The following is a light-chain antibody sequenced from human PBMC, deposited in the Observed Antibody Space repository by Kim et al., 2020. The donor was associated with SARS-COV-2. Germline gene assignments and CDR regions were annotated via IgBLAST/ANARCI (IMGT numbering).Light chain of an antibody. CDR2: QDS. J-gene: IGLJ1*01. CDR3: QAWDSSLYV. CDR1: KLGDKY. Sequence: VSPGQTASITCAGDKLGDKYACWYQQKPGQSPVLVIYQDSKRPSGIPERFSGSNSGNTATLTISGTQAMDEADYYCQAWDSSLYVFGTGTKVTVL. V-gene: IGLV3-1*01.